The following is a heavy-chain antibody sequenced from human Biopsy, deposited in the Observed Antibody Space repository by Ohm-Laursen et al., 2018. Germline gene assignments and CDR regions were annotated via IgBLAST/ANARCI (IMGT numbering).Heavy chain of an antibody. J-gene: IGHJ4*02. Sequence: SLRLSCAASGFSFDNYAMNWVRQAPGKGLEWVSTISGSGGSTNYADSAKGHFTISRDASKNTLYLLMNSLRAEDTAMYYCAKGGYCTTTSCYMDVDYWGQGTLVTVSS. CDR3: AKGGYCTTTSCYMDVDY. CDR2: ISGSGGST. V-gene: IGHV3-23*01. D-gene: IGHD2-2*02. CDR1: GFSFDNYA.